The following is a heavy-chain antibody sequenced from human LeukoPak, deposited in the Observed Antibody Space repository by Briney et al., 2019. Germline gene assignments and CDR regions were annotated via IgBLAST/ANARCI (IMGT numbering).Heavy chain of an antibody. CDR2: ISAYNGNT. Sequence: ASVKVSCKASGGTSSSYAISWVRQAPGQGLEWMGWISAYNGNTNYAQKLQGRVTMTTDTSTSTAYMELRSLRSDDTAVYYCARGDFWSGYYGYGPDYWGQGTLVTVSS. D-gene: IGHD3-3*01. J-gene: IGHJ4*02. V-gene: IGHV1-18*01. CDR1: GGTSSSYA. CDR3: ARGDFWSGYYGYGPDY.